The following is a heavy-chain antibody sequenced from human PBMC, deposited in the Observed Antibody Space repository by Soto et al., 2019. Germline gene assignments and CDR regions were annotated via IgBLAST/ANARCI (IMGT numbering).Heavy chain of an antibody. D-gene: IGHD3-3*01. CDR2: IWYDGSNK. CDR1: GFTFSSYG. Sequence: GGSLRLSCAASGFTFSSYGMHWVRQAPGKGLEWVAVIWYDGSNKFYADSVKGRFTISRDNSKNTLYLQMNSLRAEDTAVYYCARDGGDYDFWNGYYFDYWGQGTLVTVSS. J-gene: IGHJ4*02. V-gene: IGHV3-33*01. CDR3: ARDGGDYDFWNGYYFDY.